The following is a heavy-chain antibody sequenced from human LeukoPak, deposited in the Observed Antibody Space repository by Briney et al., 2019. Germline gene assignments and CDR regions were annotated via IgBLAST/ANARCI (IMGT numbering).Heavy chain of an antibody. CDR2: ISGSGGST. CDR1: GFTFSSYA. V-gene: IGHV3-23*01. CDR3: AKDIKISDYGDYTGDY. Sequence: GGSLRLSCAASGFTFSSYAMSWVRQAPGKGLEWVSAISGSGGSTYCADSVKGRFTISRDNSKNTLYLQMNSLRAEDTAVYYCAKDIKISDYGDYTGDYWGQGTLVTVSS. J-gene: IGHJ4*02. D-gene: IGHD4-17*01.